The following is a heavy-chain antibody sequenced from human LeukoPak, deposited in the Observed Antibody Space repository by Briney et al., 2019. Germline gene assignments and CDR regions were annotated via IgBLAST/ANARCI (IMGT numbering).Heavy chain of an antibody. Sequence: SETLSLTCTVSGGSISSNSYYWGWIRQPPGKGLEWIGSIYYSGSTYYNPSLKNRLTISVDTSKNQFSLKLSSVTAADTAVYYCARTRYYYGSRSYGAPYYFDYWGQGTLVTVSS. D-gene: IGHD3-10*01. CDR3: ARTRYYYGSRSYGAPYYFDY. V-gene: IGHV4-39*01. CDR1: GGSISSNSYY. J-gene: IGHJ4*02. CDR2: IYYSGST.